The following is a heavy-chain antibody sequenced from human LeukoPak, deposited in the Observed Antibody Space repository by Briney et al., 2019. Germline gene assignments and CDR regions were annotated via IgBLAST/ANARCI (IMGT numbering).Heavy chain of an antibody. Sequence: GGSLRLSCAASGFSDSTIHWVRQASGKGLEWVARIRNKANNYATEHAASVKGRFTISRDDSKDTAYLQMNSLKTEDTAVYYCAPVAVAGSWDQYFENWGQGTLVTVSS. CDR1: GFSDST. CDR3: APVAVAGSWDQYFEN. V-gene: IGHV3-73*01. D-gene: IGHD6-19*01. J-gene: IGHJ4*02. CDR2: IRNKANNYAT.